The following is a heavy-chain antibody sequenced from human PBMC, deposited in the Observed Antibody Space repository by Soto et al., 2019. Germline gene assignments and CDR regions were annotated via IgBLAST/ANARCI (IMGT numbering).Heavy chain of an antibody. CDR2: IYWNDDA. CDR1: GFSLSTHEVG. Sequence: SGPTLVNPTQTLTLTCSFSGFSLSTHEVGVVWIRQPPGKALERLALIYWNDDARYSPSLKNRLTITKDNSKNHVVLTMTNMDPVDTATYYCVHDGKLGYTGYDRFDYWGQGILVTVSS. D-gene: IGHD5-12*01. J-gene: IGHJ4*02. CDR3: VHDGKLGYTGYDRFDY. V-gene: IGHV2-5*01.